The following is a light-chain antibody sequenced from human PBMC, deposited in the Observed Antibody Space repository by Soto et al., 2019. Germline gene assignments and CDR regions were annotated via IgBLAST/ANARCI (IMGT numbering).Light chain of an antibody. Sequence: QSVLTQPPSASGTPGQRVTISCSGSSSNIGRNSVNWYQNLPGTAPKLLIYTNNQRPSGVPARLSGSKSGTSASLAISGLQSEDEADYYCAAWDDSLNGWVFGGGTQLTVL. CDR1: SSNIGRNS. CDR2: TNN. V-gene: IGLV1-44*01. CDR3: AAWDDSLNGWV. J-gene: IGLJ3*02.